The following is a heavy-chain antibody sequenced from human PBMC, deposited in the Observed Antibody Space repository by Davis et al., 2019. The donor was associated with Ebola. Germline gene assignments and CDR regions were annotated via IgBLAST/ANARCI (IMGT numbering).Heavy chain of an antibody. Sequence: ASVKVSCKASGYTFTSYGISWVRQAPGQGLEWMGWISAYNGNTNYAQKLQGRVTMTTDTSTSTAYMELRSLRSDDTAVYYCAREYGDYESWYYYYGMDVWGQGTTVTVSS. CDR3: AREYGDYESWYYYYGMDV. D-gene: IGHD4-17*01. V-gene: IGHV1-18*01. CDR2: ISAYNGNT. J-gene: IGHJ6*02. CDR1: GYTFTSYG.